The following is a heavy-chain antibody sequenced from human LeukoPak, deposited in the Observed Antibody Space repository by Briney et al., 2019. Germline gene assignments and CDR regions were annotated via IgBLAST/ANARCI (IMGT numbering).Heavy chain of an antibody. CDR1: GDSINTYY. Sequence: SETLSLTCTFSGDSINTYYFSWIRQTPGKGLEWLGGIFISGSTDIRPSLNSRVTMSLDTSKYQCDLRLSYVTAADTAVYFCARTTGRSTVFGEVVRELDSWGQGIMVTVSS. J-gene: IGHJ4*02. V-gene: IGHV4-4*07. CDR2: IFISGST. CDR3: ARTTGRSTVFGEVVRELDS. D-gene: IGHD3-16*01.